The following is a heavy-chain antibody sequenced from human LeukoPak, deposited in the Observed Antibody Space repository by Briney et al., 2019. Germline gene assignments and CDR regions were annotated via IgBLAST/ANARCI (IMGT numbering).Heavy chain of an antibody. CDR3: AGGRRGYDSSGYYPFYYFDY. D-gene: IGHD3-22*01. V-gene: IGHV1-18*04. J-gene: IGHJ4*02. Sequence: ASVKVSCKASGYTFTVHYMRWLRQAPGQGLEWMGWISAYNGNTNYAQKLQGRVTMTTDTSTSTAYMELRSLRSDDTAVYYCAGGRRGYDSSGYYPFYYFDYWGQGTLVTVSS. CDR2: ISAYNGNT. CDR1: GYTFTVHY.